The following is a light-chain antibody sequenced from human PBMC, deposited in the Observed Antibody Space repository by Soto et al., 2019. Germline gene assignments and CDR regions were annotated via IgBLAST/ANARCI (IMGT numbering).Light chain of an antibody. CDR3: QQFGNSQWT. CDR2: AAS. CDR1: QTVSSSY. Sequence: ETVLAQSPATLSLSPGERAILSCRASQTVSSSYLAWYQQKPGQAPRLLIYAASSRATGIPDRFSGSGSGTDFTLTISRLEPEDFAVYYCQQFGNSQWTFGQGTKVDIK. V-gene: IGKV3-20*01. J-gene: IGKJ1*01.